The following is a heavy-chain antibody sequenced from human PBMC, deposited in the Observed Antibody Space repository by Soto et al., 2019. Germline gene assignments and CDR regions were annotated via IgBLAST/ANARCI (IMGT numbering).Heavy chain of an antibody. Sequence: ALVKVSCKASGYTFTGYYMHWMRQAPGQVLEWMGWISAYNGNTNYAQKLQGRVTMTTDTSTSTAYMELRSLRSDDTAVYYCARDPPPPDYWGQGTLVTVSS. J-gene: IGHJ4*02. V-gene: IGHV1-18*04. CDR1: GYTFTGYY. CDR3: ARDPPPPDY. CDR2: ISAYNGNT.